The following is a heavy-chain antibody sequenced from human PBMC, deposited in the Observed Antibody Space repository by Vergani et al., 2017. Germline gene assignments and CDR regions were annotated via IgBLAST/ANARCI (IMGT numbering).Heavy chain of an antibody. D-gene: IGHD3-22*01. J-gene: IGHJ4*02. CDR2: ISSDGSNK. Sequence: QVQLVESGGGVVQPGRSLRLSCETSGLMFNNYGMHWVRQAPGKGLEWVAVISSDGSNKHYADSVKGRFTISRDNSQNTLYLQMDSLTAEDTAIYFCVNGYYYDQSGLASFDYWGQGTRVTVSS. CDR3: VNGYYYDQSGLASFDY. CDR1: GLMFNNYG. V-gene: IGHV3-30*18.